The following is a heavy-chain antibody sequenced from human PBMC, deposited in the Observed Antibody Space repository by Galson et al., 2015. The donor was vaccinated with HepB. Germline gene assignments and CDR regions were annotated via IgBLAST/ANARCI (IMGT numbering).Heavy chain of an antibody. CDR3: ARDIAAAGPSGWFDP. CDR2: IKQDGSEK. V-gene: IGHV3-7*03. J-gene: IGHJ5*02. CDR1: GFTFSSYW. Sequence: SLRLSCAASGFTFSSYWMSWVRQAPGKGLEWVANIKQDGSEKYYVDSVKGRFTISRDNAKNSLYLQMNSLRAEDTAVYYCARDIAAAGPSGWFDPWGQGTLVTVSS. D-gene: IGHD6-13*01.